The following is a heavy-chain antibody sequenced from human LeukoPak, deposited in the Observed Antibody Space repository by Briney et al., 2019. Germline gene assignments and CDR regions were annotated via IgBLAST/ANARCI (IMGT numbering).Heavy chain of an antibody. D-gene: IGHD4-23*01. CDR3: ARATRATVVTPYDY. V-gene: IGHV3-74*01. J-gene: IGHJ4*02. Sequence: EPGGSLRLSCAASGFTFSSYWMHWVRQAPGKGLVWVSRINSDGSSTSYADSVKGRFTISRDNAKNTLYLQMNSLRAEDTAVYYCARATRATVVTPYDYWGQGTLVTVSS. CDR2: INSDGSST. CDR1: GFTFSSYW.